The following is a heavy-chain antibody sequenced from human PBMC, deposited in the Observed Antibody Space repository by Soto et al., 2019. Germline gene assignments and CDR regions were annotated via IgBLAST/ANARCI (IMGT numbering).Heavy chain of an antibody. CDR2: IFYSGST. V-gene: IGHV4-30-4*01. J-gene: IGHJ4*02. CDR1: GGSISSGDSY. Sequence: SETLSLTCTVSGGSISSGDSYWSWVRQPPGKGLEWIGYIFYSGSTFYNPSLKSRVTITVDTSKNQFSLKLSSVTAADTAVYYCAREAIGQHTPVAHLDYWGQGTLVTV. CDR3: AREAIGQHTPVAHLDY. D-gene: IGHD6-13*01.